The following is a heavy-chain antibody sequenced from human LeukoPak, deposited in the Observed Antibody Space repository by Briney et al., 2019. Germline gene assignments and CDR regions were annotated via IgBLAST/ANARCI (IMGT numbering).Heavy chain of an antibody. V-gene: IGHV3-66*01. J-gene: IGHJ4*02. CDR3: ARLNFGDDY. CDR2: IYGSTSA. Sequence: GGSLRLSCAASGFTVSSNYINWVRQAPGKGLEWVSLIYGSTSADYADSVKGRFTISRDTSMNTVYLQMNSLRAEDTAVYYCARLNFGDDYGGQGTRVTVSS. D-gene: IGHD4-17*01. CDR1: GFTVSSNY.